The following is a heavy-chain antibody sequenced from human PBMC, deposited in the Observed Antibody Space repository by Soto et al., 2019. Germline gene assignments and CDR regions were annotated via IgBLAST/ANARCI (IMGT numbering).Heavy chain of an antibody. Sequence: QAGGSLRLSCAASGFTFSSYAMSWVRQAPGKGLEWVSAISGSGGSTYYADSVKGRFTISRDNSKNTLYLQMNSLRAEDTAVYYCAKDGGGYYDKYGMDVWGQGTTVTVSS. V-gene: IGHV3-23*01. CDR1: GFTFSSYA. CDR2: ISGSGGST. CDR3: AKDGGGYYDKYGMDV. J-gene: IGHJ6*02.